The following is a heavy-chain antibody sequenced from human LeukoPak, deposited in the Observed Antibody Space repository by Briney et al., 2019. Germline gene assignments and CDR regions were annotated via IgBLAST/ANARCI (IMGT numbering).Heavy chain of an antibody. CDR2: IYSGDNT. D-gene: IGHD2-2*01. J-gene: IGHJ4*02. V-gene: IGHV3-53*01. CDR3: AKDPGIVVVPAAISY. Sequence: GGSLRLSCAASGFTVSNNYMSWVRQAPGKGLEWVSVIYSGDNTYYVESVKGRFTISRDNSKNTLFLQMNSLRAEDTAVYYCAKDPGIVVVPAAISYWGQGTLVTVSS. CDR1: GFTVSNNY.